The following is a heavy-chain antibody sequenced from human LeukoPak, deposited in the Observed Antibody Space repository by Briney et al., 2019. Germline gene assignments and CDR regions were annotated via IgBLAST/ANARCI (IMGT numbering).Heavy chain of an antibody. CDR3: AQYIRDSGTYNFDH. J-gene: IGHJ4*02. V-gene: IGHV4-59*01. CDR1: GGSISPYY. Sequence: SETLSLTCTVSGGSISPYYWSWLRQPPGKGLEWIGCVYYSGSTNYNPSFKSRVSISVDTSKRQFSLKMNSVTAADTAIYYCAQYIRDSGTYNFDHWGQGALVTVSS. CDR2: VYYSGST. D-gene: IGHD5-24*01.